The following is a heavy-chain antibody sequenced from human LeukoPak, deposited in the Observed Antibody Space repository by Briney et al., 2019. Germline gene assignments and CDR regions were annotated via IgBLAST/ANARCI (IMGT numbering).Heavy chain of an antibody. Sequence: GGSLRLSCAASGFTFSDYYMSWIRQAPGKGLEWVSYISSSGSTIYYADSVKGRFTISRDNAKNSLYLQMNSLRAEDTAVYYCASAVTPDRRKNYYYYMDVWGKGTTVTVSS. J-gene: IGHJ6*03. CDR3: ASAVTPDRRKNYYYYMDV. CDR1: GFTFSDYY. D-gene: IGHD4-17*01. CDR2: ISSSGSTI. V-gene: IGHV3-11*04.